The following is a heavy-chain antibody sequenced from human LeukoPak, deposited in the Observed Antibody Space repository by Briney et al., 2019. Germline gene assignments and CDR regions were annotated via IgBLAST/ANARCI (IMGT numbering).Heavy chain of an antibody. CDR3: ARESGSSLNDAFDI. J-gene: IGHJ3*02. CDR2: ISYSGST. CDR1: GGSISSYY. V-gene: IGHV4-59*08. Sequence: SETLSLTCTVSGGSISSYYWSWIRQPPGKGLEWIGYISYSGSTNYKSSLKSRVTISVDTSKNQFSLKLSPVTAADTAVYYCARESGSSLNDAFDIWGQGTMVTVSS. D-gene: IGHD3-10*01.